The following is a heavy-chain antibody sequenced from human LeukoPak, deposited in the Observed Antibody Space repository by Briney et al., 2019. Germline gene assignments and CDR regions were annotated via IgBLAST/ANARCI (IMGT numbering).Heavy chain of an antibody. CDR1: GASIMSTYYY. Sequence: PWESLSLTCTVFGASIMSTYYYWGCIRQPPGKVLEWIGSIYDSGITYYNPSLKSRVTISVDTSKNQFSLKLNSVTAADTAVYYCARHYGPWGQGTLVTVSS. V-gene: IGHV4-39*01. CDR3: ARHYGP. D-gene: IGHD3-10*01. CDR2: IYDSGIT. J-gene: IGHJ5*02.